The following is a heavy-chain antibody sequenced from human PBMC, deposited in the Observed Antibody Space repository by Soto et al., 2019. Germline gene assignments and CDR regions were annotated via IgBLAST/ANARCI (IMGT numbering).Heavy chain of an antibody. J-gene: IGHJ4*02. CDR2: TYYRSKWYN. CDR3: ARRSGPEYYFDY. Sequence: TCAISGDSVSSNSASWNWIRQSPSRGLEWLGRTYYRSKWYNDYAVSVKSRITINPDTSKNQFSLQLNSVTPEDTAVYYCARRSGPEYYFDYWGQGTLVTVSS. D-gene: IGHD1-1*01. V-gene: IGHV6-1*01. CDR1: GDSVSSNSAS.